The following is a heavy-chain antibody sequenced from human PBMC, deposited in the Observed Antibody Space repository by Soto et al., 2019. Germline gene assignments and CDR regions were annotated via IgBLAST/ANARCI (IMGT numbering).Heavy chain of an antibody. J-gene: IGHJ2*01. CDR3: ARPLWRDDYNWGYFDL. CDR2: ISYDGSNK. CDR1: GFTFSSYA. V-gene: IGHV3-30-3*01. Sequence: QVQLVESGGGVVQPGRSLRLSCAASGFTFSSYAMHWVRQAPGKGLEWVAVISYDGSNKYYADSVKGRFTISRDNSKNXLYLQMNSLRAADTAGYYCARPLWRDDYNWGYFDLWGRGTLVTVSS. D-gene: IGHD4-4*01.